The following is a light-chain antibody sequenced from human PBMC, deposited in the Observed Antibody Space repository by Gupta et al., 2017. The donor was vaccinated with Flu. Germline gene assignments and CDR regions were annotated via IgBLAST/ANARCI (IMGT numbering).Light chain of an antibody. V-gene: IGKV1-9*01. CDR3: QQCNTSPNT. Sequence: PSFLSVSVGDRVTITVLASQAVSSYLVWYQLKPGKAPKVLIYSASTVQSGVPSRFSGSGSGTXFTLTIXSLQPEDFAPYYCQQCNTSPNTLGXGTRLEMK. CDR2: SAS. CDR1: QAVSSY. J-gene: IGKJ2*01.